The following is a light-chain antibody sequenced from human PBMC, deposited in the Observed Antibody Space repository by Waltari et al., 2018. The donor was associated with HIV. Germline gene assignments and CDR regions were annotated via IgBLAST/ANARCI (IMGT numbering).Light chain of an antibody. CDR3: QSTDSNDSWV. J-gene: IGLJ1*01. CDR2: KDR. V-gene: IGLV3-25*03. CDR1: ALSKQH. Sequence: SYVLTQSPSMSVSPGQTARITCSGDALSKQHVYWYQQKAGQAPTLIIYKDRERRSGIPERFSGSSSGTTVTLTISAVQAEDEADYYCQSTDSNDSWVFGSGTKVTVL.